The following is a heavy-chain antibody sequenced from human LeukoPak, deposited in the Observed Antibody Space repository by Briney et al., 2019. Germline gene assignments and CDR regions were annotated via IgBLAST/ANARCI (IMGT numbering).Heavy chain of an antibody. D-gene: IGHD5-18*01. CDR1: GIIFSNYW. CDR3: ARGGGYSYGSFDY. Sequence: PGGSLRLSCAASGIIFSNYWMHWVRQAPGKGLVWVSRTNRDGSSTSYADSVKGRFTISRDNAKNTLYLQMNSLRAEDTAVYYCARGGGYSYGSFDYWGQGTLVTVSS. V-gene: IGHV3-74*01. J-gene: IGHJ4*02. CDR2: TNRDGSST.